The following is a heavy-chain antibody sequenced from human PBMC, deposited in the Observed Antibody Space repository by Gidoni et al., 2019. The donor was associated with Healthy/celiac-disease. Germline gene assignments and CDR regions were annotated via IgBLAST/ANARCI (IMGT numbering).Heavy chain of an antibody. CDR3: AKDRVAVAGLFDP. Sequence: QVQLVESGGGVVQPGRSLRLPWSAYVLTFSSYGMQWVRQAPRKGLEWVAVISYDGSNKYYADSVKGRFTISRDNSKNTLYLQMNSLRAEDTAVYYCAKDRVAVAGLFDPWGQGTLVTVSS. J-gene: IGHJ5*02. V-gene: IGHV3-30*18. D-gene: IGHD6-19*01. CDR1: VLTFSSYG. CDR2: ISYDGSNK.